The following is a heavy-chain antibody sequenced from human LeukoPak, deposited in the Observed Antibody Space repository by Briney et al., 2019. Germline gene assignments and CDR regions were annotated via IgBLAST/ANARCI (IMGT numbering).Heavy chain of an antibody. V-gene: IGHV1-69*13. D-gene: IGHD1-26*01. CDR3: ARGVVVGATKDFDY. CDR1: GGTFSSYA. J-gene: IGHJ4*02. Sequence: SVKVSCKASGGTFSSYAISWVRQAPGQGLEWMGSITPMFGAANYAQKFQGKVTISADESTSTAHMELSSLGSEDTAVYYCARGVVVGATKDFDYWGQGTLVTVSS. CDR2: ITPMFGAA.